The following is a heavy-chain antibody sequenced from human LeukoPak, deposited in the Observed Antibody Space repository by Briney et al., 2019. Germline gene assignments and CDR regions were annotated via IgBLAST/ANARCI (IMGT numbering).Heavy chain of an antibody. D-gene: IGHD3-22*01. J-gene: IGHJ4*02. CDR3: ARGLNYYDSSGYYYLFDY. Sequence: PGGSLRLSCAASGFTFSSYSMHWVRQAPGKGLEWVSSISSSSSSYSYTYYADSVKGRFTISRDNAKNSLYLQMDSLRAEDTAVYYCARGLNYYDSSGYYYLFDYWGQGTLVTVSS. V-gene: IGHV3-21*01. CDR2: ISSSSSSYSYT. CDR1: GFTFSSYS.